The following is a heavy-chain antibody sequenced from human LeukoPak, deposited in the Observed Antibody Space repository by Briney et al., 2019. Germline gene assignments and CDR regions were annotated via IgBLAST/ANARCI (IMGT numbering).Heavy chain of an antibody. CDR1: GYTFTSYG. Sequence: ASVKVSFTASGYTFTSYGISWVRQAPGQGLEWMGWISAYNGNTNYAQKLQGRVTMTTDTSTSTAYMELRSLRSDDTAVYYCARDPRGEAVAVDYYYGMDVWGQGTTVTVSS. CDR2: ISAYNGNT. CDR3: ARDPRGEAVAVDYYYGMDV. D-gene: IGHD6-19*01. V-gene: IGHV1-18*01. J-gene: IGHJ6*02.